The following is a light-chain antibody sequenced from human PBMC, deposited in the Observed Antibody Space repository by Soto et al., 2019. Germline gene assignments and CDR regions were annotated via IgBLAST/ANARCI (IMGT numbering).Light chain of an antibody. V-gene: IGKV1-39*01. J-gene: IGKJ2*01. CDR2: AAD. CDR3: QQSYTTPYT. CDR1: QTISYY. Sequence: DIQMTQSPSSLSASAGDRVTITCRSSQTISYYLNWYQHKPGKAPKLLIYAADSLQSGVPSRFSGSGSGTDFTLTISSLQPEDFATYYCQQSYTTPYTFGQGTKLEIK.